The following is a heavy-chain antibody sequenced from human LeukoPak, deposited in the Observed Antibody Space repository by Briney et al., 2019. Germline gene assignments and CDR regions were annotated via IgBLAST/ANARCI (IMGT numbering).Heavy chain of an antibody. V-gene: IGHV4-61*01. CDR3: ARARRYCSSTSCPNWFDP. CDR1: GGSVSSGSYY. Sequence: ETLSLTCTVSGGSVSSGSYYWSWIRQPPGKGLEWIGYIYYSGSTNYNPSLKSRVTISVDTSKNQFSLKLSSVTAADTAVYYCARARRYCSSTSCPNWFDPWGQGTLDTVSS. CDR2: IYYSGST. J-gene: IGHJ5*02. D-gene: IGHD2-2*01.